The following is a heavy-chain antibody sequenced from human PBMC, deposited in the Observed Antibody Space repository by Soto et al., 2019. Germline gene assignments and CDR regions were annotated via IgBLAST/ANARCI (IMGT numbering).Heavy chain of an antibody. J-gene: IGHJ6*02. CDR3: ARQSIAAADPYYGMDV. V-gene: IGHV5-51*01. CDR2: IYPGDSDT. Sequence: XDSLKISRKGSGYSYTSYWICLVRQMPGKGVEWMGIIYPGDSDTRYSPSFQGQVTISADKSISTAYLQWSSLKASDTAMYYCARQSIAAADPYYGMDVWGQGTTVTVSS. CDR1: GYSYTSYW. D-gene: IGHD6-13*01.